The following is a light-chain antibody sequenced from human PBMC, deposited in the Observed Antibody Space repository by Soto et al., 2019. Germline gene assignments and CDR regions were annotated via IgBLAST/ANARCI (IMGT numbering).Light chain of an antibody. CDR3: AAWDDILNGYV. CDR2: SNY. V-gene: IGLV1-44*01. CDR1: SSNIESNT. Sequence: QSVLTQPPSASGTPGQRVTISCSGSSSNIESNTVTWDQQLPGTAPKLVIYSNYDRPSGVPDRFSGSTSGTSASLVIRGLQSEDEADYYCAAWDDILNGYVFGGGTKRTV. J-gene: IGLJ1*01.